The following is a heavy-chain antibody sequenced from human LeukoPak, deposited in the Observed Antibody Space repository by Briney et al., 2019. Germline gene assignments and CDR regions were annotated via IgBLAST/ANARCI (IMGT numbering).Heavy chain of an antibody. V-gene: IGHV1-24*01. J-gene: IGHJ4*02. CDR1: GYTLTELS. D-gene: IGHD3-10*01. CDR3: ATYSLWFGPTGYYFDY. CDR2: FDPEDSET. Sequence: ASVKVSCKVSGYTLTELSMHWVRQAPGKGLEWMGGFDPEDSETIYAQKFQGRVTMTEDTSTDTAYMELSSLRSEDTAVYYCATYSLWFGPTGYYFDYWGQGTLVTVSS.